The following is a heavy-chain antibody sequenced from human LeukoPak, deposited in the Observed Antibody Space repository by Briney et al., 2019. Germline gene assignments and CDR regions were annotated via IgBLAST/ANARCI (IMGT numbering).Heavy chain of an antibody. CDR3: AKDQIVVTDAFDI. CDR2: INSKGDNI. Sequence: GGSLRLSCVGSGFTFSDHFMSWIRQVPGKEPEWLSYINSKGDNILYRDSVKGRFTISRDNSKNTLYLQMNSLRAEDTAVYYCAKDQIVVTDAFDIWGQGTMVTVSS. V-gene: IGHV3-11*04. D-gene: IGHD3-22*01. J-gene: IGHJ3*02. CDR1: GFTFSDHF.